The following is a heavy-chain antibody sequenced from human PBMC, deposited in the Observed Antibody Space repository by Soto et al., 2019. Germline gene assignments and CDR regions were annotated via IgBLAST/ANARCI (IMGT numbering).Heavy chain of an antibody. CDR3: ARSRIMISFGGVIAPYEDY. J-gene: IGHJ4*02. V-gene: IGHV3-7*01. Sequence: EVQLVESGGGLVQPGGSLRLSCAASGFTFSSYWMSWVRQDPGKGLEWVANIKQDGSEKYYVDSVKGRFTISRDNAKNSLYLQMNSLRAEDTAVYYCARSRIMISFGGVIAPYEDYWGQGTLVTVSS. CDR2: IKQDGSEK. D-gene: IGHD3-16*02. CDR1: GFTFSSYW.